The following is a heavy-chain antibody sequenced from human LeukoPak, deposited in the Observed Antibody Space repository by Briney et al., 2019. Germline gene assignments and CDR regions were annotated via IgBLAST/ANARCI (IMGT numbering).Heavy chain of an antibody. Sequence: GASVKVSCKASGYTFTSYDINWVRQATGQGLEWMVWMNPNNGNTIYAQKFQGRVTMTRNTSISTAYMELSSLRSEDTAVYYCARARIIKAILTGTLRPYNWFDPWGQGTLVTVSS. D-gene: IGHD1-7*01. V-gene: IGHV1-8*01. CDR3: ARARIIKAILTGTLRPYNWFDP. J-gene: IGHJ5*02. CDR2: MNPNNGNT. CDR1: GYTFTSYD.